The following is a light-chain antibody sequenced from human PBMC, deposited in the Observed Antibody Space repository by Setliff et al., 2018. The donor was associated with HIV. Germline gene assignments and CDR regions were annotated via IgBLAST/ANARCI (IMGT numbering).Light chain of an antibody. Sequence: SALTQPASVSGSPGQSITISCTGTSSDVGTYNFVSWYQQHPGKAPKLMIYDFSYRPSGVSNRFSGSKSGNAASLTISGLQAEDEADYYCSSYTSRTPLYVFGTGTKVIVL. CDR3: SSYTSRTPLYV. CDR1: SSDVGTYNF. V-gene: IGLV2-14*03. CDR2: DFS. J-gene: IGLJ1*01.